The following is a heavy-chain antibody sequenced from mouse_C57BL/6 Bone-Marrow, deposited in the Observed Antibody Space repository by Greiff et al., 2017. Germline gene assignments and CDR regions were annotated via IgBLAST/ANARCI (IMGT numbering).Heavy chain of an antibody. CDR1: GYTFTSYW. V-gene: IGHV1-69*01. CDR3: ATTGTEWFAY. J-gene: IGHJ3*01. D-gene: IGHD4-1*01. Sequence: QVQLQQPGAELVMPGASVKLSCKASGYTFTSYWMHWVKQRPGQGLEWIGVINPAGGGTNYNEKFKGKATLTADKSSSTAYMQLSSLTSEDSAVYFCATTGTEWFAYWGQGTLVTVSA. CDR2: INPAGGGT.